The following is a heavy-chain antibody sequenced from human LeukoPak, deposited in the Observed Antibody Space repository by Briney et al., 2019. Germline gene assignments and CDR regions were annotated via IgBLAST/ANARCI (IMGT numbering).Heavy chain of an antibody. CDR3: GRGPSITGTIRRFDY. Sequence: SETLSLTCTVSGGSISSSSYYWGWIRQPPGKGLEWIGSIYYSGSTYYNPSLKSRVTISVDTSKNQFSLKLSSVTAADTAVFYWGRGPSITGTIRRFDYWGQGTLVTVSS. CDR2: IYYSGST. V-gene: IGHV4-39*07. D-gene: IGHD1-7*01. CDR1: GGSISSSSYY. J-gene: IGHJ4*02.